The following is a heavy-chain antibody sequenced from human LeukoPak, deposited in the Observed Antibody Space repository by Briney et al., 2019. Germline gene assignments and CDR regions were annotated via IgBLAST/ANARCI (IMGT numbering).Heavy chain of an antibody. Sequence: GGSLRLSCAASGFTFSSYEMNWVRQAPGKGLEWVSYISSSGSTIYYADSVKGRFTISRDNAKNSLFLQMNTLRAEDTAVYYCARDLGYSRGYWGQGTLVTVSS. D-gene: IGHD4-11*01. CDR3: ARDLGYSRGY. V-gene: IGHV3-48*03. J-gene: IGHJ4*02. CDR2: ISSSGSTI. CDR1: GFTFSSYE.